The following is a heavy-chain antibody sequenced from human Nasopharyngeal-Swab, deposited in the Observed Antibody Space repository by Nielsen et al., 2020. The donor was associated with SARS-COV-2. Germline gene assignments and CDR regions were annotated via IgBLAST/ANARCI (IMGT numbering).Heavy chain of an antibody. CDR1: GFTFSAFA. Sequence: GESLKISCAASGFTFSAFAMNWVRQAPGKGLEWLAYISSTSSPIYYSDSVRGRFTVSRDNARNALNLQMNSLRDDDTAVYYRARDPTAPPDPTFFDYWGQGTLVTVSS. V-gene: IGHV3-48*02. CDR2: ISSTSSPI. D-gene: IGHD2-21*02. CDR3: ARDPTAPPDPTFFDY. J-gene: IGHJ4*02.